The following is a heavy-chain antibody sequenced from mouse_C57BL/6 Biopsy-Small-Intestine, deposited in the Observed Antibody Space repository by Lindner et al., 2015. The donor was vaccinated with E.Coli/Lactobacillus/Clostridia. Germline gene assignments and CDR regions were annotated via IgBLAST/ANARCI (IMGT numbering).Heavy chain of an antibody. V-gene: IGHV1-34*01. CDR1: GYTFSVYY. J-gene: IGHJ4*01. Sequence: VQLQESGPELVKPGASVKMSCRASGYTFSVYYMHWVKQSHGKSLEWIGYIYPKNDDEGYNQKFKDKATLTVDKSSSTAYLELRSLTSEDSAIYYCARHPHYYGMDYWGQGTSVTVSS. CDR3: ARHPHYYGMDY. CDR2: IYPKNDDE.